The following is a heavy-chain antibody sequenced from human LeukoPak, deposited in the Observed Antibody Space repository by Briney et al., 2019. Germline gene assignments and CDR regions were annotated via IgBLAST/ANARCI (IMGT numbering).Heavy chain of an antibody. J-gene: IGHJ4*02. CDR3: GSLVTPGLYFDY. CDR2: IYYSGST. D-gene: IGHD4-23*01. CDR1: GGSIGSGAYY. V-gene: IGHV4-31*03. Sequence: SETLSLTCTVSGGSIGSGAYYWSWIRQHPGKGLAWIGYIYYSGSTYYNPSLKSRVTISVDTSKNQFSLKLSSVTAADTAVYYCGSLVTPGLYFDYWGQGTLVTVSS.